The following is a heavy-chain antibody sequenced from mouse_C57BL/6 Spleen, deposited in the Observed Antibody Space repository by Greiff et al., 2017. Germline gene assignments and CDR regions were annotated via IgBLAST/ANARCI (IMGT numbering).Heavy chain of an antibody. CDR2: IYPGDGDT. J-gene: IGHJ2*01. D-gene: IGHD1-1*01. V-gene: IGHV1-82*01. Sequence: VQLQQSGPELVKPGASVKISCKASGYAFSSSWMNWVKQRPGKGLEWIGRIYPGDGDTNYNGKFKGKATLTADKSSSTAYMQLSSLTSEDSAVYFCASERLFFADWGQGTTLTVSS. CDR3: ASERLFFAD. CDR1: GYAFSSSW.